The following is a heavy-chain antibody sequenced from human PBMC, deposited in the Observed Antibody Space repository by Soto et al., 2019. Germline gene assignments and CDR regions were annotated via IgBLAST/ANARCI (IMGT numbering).Heavy chain of an antibody. CDR1: GGTFNRYA. V-gene: IGHV1-69*06. Sequence: QVQLVQSGAEVKKPGSSVKVSCKASGGTFNRYAFSWVRQAPGQGLEWMGGIIPVLGPANYAQMFHGRVTITAEKSTSTAYMELTSLTSEDTAVYFCARGAPTTGWFDYWGQGTLVTVSS. D-gene: IGHD6-19*01. CDR2: IIPVLGPA. J-gene: IGHJ4*02. CDR3: ARGAPTTGWFDY.